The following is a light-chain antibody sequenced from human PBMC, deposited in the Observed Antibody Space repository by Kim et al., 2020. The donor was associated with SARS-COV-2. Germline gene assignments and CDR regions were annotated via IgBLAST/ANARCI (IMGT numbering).Light chain of an antibody. CDR2: GEN. V-gene: IGLV3-19*01. CDR1: SLTSYD. Sequence: ALGKTVRTTCQGVSLTSYDPGWYQQNPGQAPVVVIYGENTRPSGIPDRFSGSSSGNTASLTITGAQAEDEADYYCNSRDSSGHHWMFGGGTQLTVL. CDR3: NSRDSSGHHWM. J-gene: IGLJ3*02.